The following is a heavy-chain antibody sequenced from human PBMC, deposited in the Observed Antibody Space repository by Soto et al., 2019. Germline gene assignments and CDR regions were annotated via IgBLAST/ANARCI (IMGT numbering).Heavy chain of an antibody. CDR2: ISWNSGSI. CDR3: EKAPHYSSSPDY. V-gene: IGHV3-9*01. Sequence: PGGSLRLSCAASGFTFDDYAMHWVRQAPGKGLEWVSGISWNSGSIGYADSVKGRFTISRDNAKNSLYLQMNSLRAEDTAFYYCEKAPHYSSSPDYWGQGTLVTVSS. D-gene: IGHD6-13*01. CDR1: GFTFDDYA. J-gene: IGHJ4*02.